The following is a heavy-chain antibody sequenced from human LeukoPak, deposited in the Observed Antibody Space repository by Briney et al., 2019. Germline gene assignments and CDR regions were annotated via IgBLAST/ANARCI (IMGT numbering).Heavy chain of an antibody. D-gene: IGHD4-17*01. CDR1: GFTFSSFG. CDR3: ARGGTVATHYAFDI. V-gene: IGHV3-21*01. CDR2: ISSSSSYI. Sequence: GGSLRLSCSASGFTFSSFGMSWVRQAPGKGLEWVSSISSSSSYIYYADSVKGRFTISRDNAKNSLYLQMNSLRAEDTAVYYCARGGTVATHYAFDIWGQGTMVTVSS. J-gene: IGHJ3*02.